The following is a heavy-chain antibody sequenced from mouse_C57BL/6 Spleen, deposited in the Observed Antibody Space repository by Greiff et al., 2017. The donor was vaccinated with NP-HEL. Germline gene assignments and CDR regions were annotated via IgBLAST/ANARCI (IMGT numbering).Heavy chain of an antibody. CDR1: GYTFTSYW. Sequence: QVQLQQPGAELVKPGASVKMSCKASGYTFTSYWITWVKQRPGQGLEWIGDIYPGSGSTNYNEKFKSKATLTVGTSSSTGYMQLSSLTSEDSAVYYCARGGIYYYGSSYNDAMDYWGQGTSVTVSS. CDR3: ARGGIYYYGSSYNDAMDY. CDR2: IYPGSGST. V-gene: IGHV1-55*01. J-gene: IGHJ4*01. D-gene: IGHD1-1*01.